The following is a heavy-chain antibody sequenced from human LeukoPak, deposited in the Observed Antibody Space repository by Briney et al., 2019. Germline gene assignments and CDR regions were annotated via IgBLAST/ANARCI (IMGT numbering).Heavy chain of an antibody. J-gene: IGHJ6*02. CDR2: IYYSGST. CDR3: ARGGITIFGVAYGMDV. V-gene: IGHV4-39*01. D-gene: IGHD3-3*01. Sequence: PSETLSLTCTVSGGSISSSSYYWGWIRQPPGKGLEWIGSIYYSGSTYYNPSLKSRVTISVDTSKNQFSLKLSSVTAADTAVYYCARGGITIFGVAYGMDVWGQGTTVTVSS. CDR1: GGSISSSSYY.